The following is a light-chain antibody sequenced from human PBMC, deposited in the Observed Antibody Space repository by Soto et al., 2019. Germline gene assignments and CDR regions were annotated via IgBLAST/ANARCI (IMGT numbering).Light chain of an antibody. CDR3: SSFTSNRSDV. CDR1: HNDIGTYDY. J-gene: IGLJ1*01. Sequence: QSVLTQPTSVSGSPGQSITISCTGNHNDIGTYDYVSWYQQHPGRAPRLLIHGVTTRPSGISGRFSASKSGLTASLTISGLQPEDEADYYCSSFTSNRSDVFGPGTKLTVL. CDR2: GVT. V-gene: IGLV2-14*03.